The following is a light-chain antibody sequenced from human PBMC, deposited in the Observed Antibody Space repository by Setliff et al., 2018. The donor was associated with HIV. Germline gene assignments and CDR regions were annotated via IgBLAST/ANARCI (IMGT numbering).Light chain of an antibody. V-gene: IGLV2-14*03. CDR3: SSYTTSSTYV. J-gene: IGLJ1*01. Sequence: QSVLVQPAPVSVSPGQSITISCTGTSSDVGHYNYVSWYQQHPGKAPKFMIYDVSTRPSGISNRFSGSKSGNTASLTISGLQAEDEADYYCSSYTTSSTYVFGTGTKVTVL. CDR2: DVS. CDR1: SSDVGHYNY.